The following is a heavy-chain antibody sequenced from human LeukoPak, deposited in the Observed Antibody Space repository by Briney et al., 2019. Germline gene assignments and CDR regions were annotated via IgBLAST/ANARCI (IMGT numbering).Heavy chain of an antibody. CDR3: TRGAGWLIDH. J-gene: IGHJ5*02. V-gene: IGHV4-59*01. Sequence: SETLSLTCTVSGGSISDYYRGWIRQPPGKGLKWIGYFYNSGSSTYNPSLRSRVTISADTSKNQFSLKLNSVTAADTAVYYCTRGAGWLIDHWGQGILVTVSS. CDR1: GGSISDYY. D-gene: IGHD5-12*01. CDR2: FYNSGSS.